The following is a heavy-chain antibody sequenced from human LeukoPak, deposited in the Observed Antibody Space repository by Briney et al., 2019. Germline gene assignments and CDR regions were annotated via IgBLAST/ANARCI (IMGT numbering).Heavy chain of an antibody. V-gene: IGHV4-34*01. J-gene: IGHJ4*02. CDR1: GGSFSGYY. CDR2: INHSGST. D-gene: IGHD2-15*01. Sequence: SETLSLTCAVYGGSFSGYYWSWIRQPPGKGLEWIGEINHSGSTNYNPSLKSRVTISVDTSKNQFSLKLSSVTAADTAVYYCASRDCSGASCSFDYWGQGTLVTVSS. CDR3: ASRDCSGASCSFDY.